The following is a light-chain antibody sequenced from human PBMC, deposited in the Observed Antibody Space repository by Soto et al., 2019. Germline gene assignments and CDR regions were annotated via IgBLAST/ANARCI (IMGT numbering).Light chain of an antibody. CDR3: QQYGSSPP. V-gene: IGKV3D-20*01. CDR2: GAS. J-gene: IGKJ5*01. Sequence: MVLPQSPAPLSLSPGERATLPXGASQSVPSTYLAWYQRKPGLAPRLLIYGASSRATGIPARFSGSGSGTHFTLTITKLEPEDFAVYYCQQYGSSPPFGQGTRLEI. CDR1: QSVPSTY.